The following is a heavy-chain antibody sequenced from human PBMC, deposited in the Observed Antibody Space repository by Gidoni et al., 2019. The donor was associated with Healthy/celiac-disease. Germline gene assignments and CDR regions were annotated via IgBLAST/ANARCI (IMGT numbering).Heavy chain of an antibody. Sequence: QVTLKESGPVLVTPTATLTMTGTVPGFTLSHARLGVRWIRQPPGKALEWLAHIFSNDEKSYSTSLKSRLTISKDTSKSQVVLTMTNMDPVDTATYYCARTIVTTYYYYGMDVWGQGTTVTVSS. CDR3: ARTIVTTYYYYGMDV. CDR2: IFSNDEK. J-gene: IGHJ6*02. CDR1: GFTLSHARLG. V-gene: IGHV2-26*01. D-gene: IGHD3-16*02.